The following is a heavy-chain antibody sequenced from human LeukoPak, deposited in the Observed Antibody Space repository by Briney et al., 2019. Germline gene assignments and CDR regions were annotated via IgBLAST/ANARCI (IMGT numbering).Heavy chain of an antibody. Sequence: PGGSLRLSCAASGFTFSDYYMSWIRQAPGKGLEWVSYISRGGSTIYYADSVKGRFTISRDNAKNSLYLQVNSLRAEDTALYYCARGLPLYGDSPPPFDYWGQGTLVTVSS. CDR1: GFTFSDYY. D-gene: IGHD4-17*01. CDR3: ARGLPLYGDSPPPFDY. J-gene: IGHJ4*02. CDR2: ISRGGSTI. V-gene: IGHV3-11*01.